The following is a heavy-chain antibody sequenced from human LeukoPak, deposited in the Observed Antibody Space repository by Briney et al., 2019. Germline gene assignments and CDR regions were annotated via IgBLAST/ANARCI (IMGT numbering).Heavy chain of an antibody. CDR2: ISAYNVNT. Sequence: ASVKVSCNASGYTFTSYGISWVRQAPGQGREWMGWISAYNVNTNYAQKLQGRVTMTTDTSTSTAYMELRSLTSDDTAVYYCARAGGYCGSTSCYSGYYYYFMDVWGKGTTVTVSS. CDR3: ARAGGYCGSTSCYSGYYYYFMDV. D-gene: IGHD2-2*01. CDR1: GYTFTSYG. V-gene: IGHV1-18*01. J-gene: IGHJ6*03.